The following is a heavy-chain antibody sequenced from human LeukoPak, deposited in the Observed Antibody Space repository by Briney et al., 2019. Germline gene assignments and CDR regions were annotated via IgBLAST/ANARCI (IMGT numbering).Heavy chain of an antibody. Sequence: SXRLXCAASXFTXSGXAMHWVRQAPGXGLXXXAVISYDGSNKYSADSVKGRFTISRDNSKNTLYLQMNSLRAEDTALYYCAKEYSNRPDYFDCWGQGTLVTVSS. CDR1: XFTXSGXA. D-gene: IGHD6-13*01. CDR2: ISYDGSNK. CDR3: AKEYSNRPDYFDC. J-gene: IGHJ4*02. V-gene: IGHV3-30-3*02.